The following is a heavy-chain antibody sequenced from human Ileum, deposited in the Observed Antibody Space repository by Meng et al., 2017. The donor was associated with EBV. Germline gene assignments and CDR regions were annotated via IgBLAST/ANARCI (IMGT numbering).Heavy chain of an antibody. D-gene: IGHD5-24*01. CDR1: GFTFNTYG. J-gene: IGHJ5*02. CDR2: IRSSSRDM. CDR3: MSDGYNLPWFDP. V-gene: IGHV3-21*01. Sequence: VHRVESGGGLVNPGGSPSLYCAASGFTFNTYGMNWVRQAAGKGLEWVSSIRSSSRDMYYADSVKGRFNISRDNAKNPVYLQMNSLRVDDTAVYYCMSDGYNLPWFDPWGQGTLVTVSS.